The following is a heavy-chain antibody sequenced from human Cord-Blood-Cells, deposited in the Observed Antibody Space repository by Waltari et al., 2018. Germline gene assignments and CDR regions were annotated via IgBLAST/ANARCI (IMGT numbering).Heavy chain of an antibody. Sequence: QVQLVQSGAEVKKPGSSVKVSCKASGGTFSSYAISWVRQAPGQGLEWRXXXXXXXXXAXYXXXFQGRVTITADESTSTAYMELSSLRSEDTAVYYCARDHGWELVSWFDPWGQGTLVT. CDR1: GGTFSSYA. J-gene: IGHJ5*02. CDR2: XXXXXXXA. CDR3: ARDHGWELVSWFDP. V-gene: IGHV1-69*01. D-gene: IGHD1-26*01.